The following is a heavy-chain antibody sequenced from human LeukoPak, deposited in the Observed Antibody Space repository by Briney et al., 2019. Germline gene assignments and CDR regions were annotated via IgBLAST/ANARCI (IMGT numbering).Heavy chain of an antibody. CDR2: ISTSSSTT. CDR1: GFTFTTYS. J-gene: IGHJ3*02. V-gene: IGHV3-48*01. CDR3: ARDLLAYRSAFDI. Sequence: GGSLRLSCAASGFTFTTYSMNWVRQAPGKGLEWVPYISTSSSTTYYADSVKGRFAISRDNAKNSLYLRMNSLRVEDTAVYYCARDLLAYRSAFDIWGQGTMVTVSS. D-gene: IGHD1-14*01.